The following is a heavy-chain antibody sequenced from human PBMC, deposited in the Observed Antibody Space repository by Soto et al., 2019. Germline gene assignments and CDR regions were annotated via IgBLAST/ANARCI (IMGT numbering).Heavy chain of an antibody. Sequence: QVQLQESGPGLVKPSQTLSLTCTVSGGSISSGGYYWSWIRQHPGKGLEGIGYIYYSGSTYYNPSLKSRVTISVDTSKNQFSLKLSSVTAADTAVYYCASEKVGATTAGYDYYYGMDVWGQGTTVTVSS. CDR1: GGSISSGGYY. V-gene: IGHV4-31*03. CDR3: ASEKVGATTAGYDYYYGMDV. CDR2: IYYSGST. J-gene: IGHJ6*02. D-gene: IGHD1-26*01.